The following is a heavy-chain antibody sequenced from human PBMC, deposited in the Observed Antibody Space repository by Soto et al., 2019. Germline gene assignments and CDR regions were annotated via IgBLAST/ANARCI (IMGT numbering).Heavy chain of an antibody. D-gene: IGHD3-3*01. CDR3: ARGGRITIFGVVIHDY. CDR1: GFTFSSYA. Sequence: GGSLRLSCAASGFTFSSYAMHWVRQAPGKGLEWVAVISYDGSHKYYADSVKGRFTISRDNSKNTLYLQMNSLRAEDTAVYYCARGGRITIFGVVIHDYWGQGTLVTVSS. V-gene: IGHV3-30-3*01. J-gene: IGHJ4*02. CDR2: ISYDGSHK.